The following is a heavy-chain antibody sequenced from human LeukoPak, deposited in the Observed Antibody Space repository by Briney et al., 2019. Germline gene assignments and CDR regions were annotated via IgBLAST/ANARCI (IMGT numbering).Heavy chain of an antibody. CDR3: ASVTMVRGVMEVYFDY. D-gene: IGHD3-10*01. CDR2: IYYSGST. Sequence: SETLSLTCTVSGGSISSYYWSWIRQPPGKGLEWIGYIYYSGSTNYNPSLKSRVTISVDTSKNQFSLKLSSVTAADTAVYYCASVTMVRGVMEVYFDYWGQGTLVTVAS. J-gene: IGHJ4*02. CDR1: GGSISSYY. V-gene: IGHV4-59*01.